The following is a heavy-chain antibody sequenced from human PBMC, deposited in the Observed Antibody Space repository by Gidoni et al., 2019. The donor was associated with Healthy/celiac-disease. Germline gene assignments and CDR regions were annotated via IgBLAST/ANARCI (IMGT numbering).Heavy chain of an antibody. D-gene: IGHD3-3*01. CDR1: GGSIRSSSYY. CDR2: IYYSGST. Sequence: QLQLQESGPGLVKPSETLSLTCTVSGGSIRSSSYYWGWIRQPPGKGLEWIGSIYYSGSTYYNPSLKSRVTISVDTSKNQFSLKLSAVTAADTAVYYCARRRFTIFVVVYNWFDPWGQGTLVTVSS. CDR3: ARRRFTIFVVVYNWFDP. V-gene: IGHV4-39*01. J-gene: IGHJ5*02.